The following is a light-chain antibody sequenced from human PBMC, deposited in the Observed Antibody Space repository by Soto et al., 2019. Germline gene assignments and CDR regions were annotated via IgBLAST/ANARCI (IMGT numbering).Light chain of an antibody. CDR2: SVS. CDR3: QQYKTYPLT. CDR1: QDIGNS. Sequence: DIQMAQSPSSLSASVGDTVTLTCRASQDIGNSLAWLQQKPGRAPKSLISSVSSLQSGVPSRFSGRRYGADFTLTISNLQPEDFATYYCQQYKTYPLTFGGGTKVEIK. J-gene: IGKJ4*02. V-gene: IGKV1-16*01.